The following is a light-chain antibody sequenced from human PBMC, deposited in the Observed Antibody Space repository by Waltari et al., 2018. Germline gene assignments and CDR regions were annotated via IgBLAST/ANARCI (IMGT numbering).Light chain of an antibody. Sequence: EIQMTQSPSTLSASVGDRVTITCRASQSINKWLAWYQQKPGMAPKLLIYKASSLESGVPSRFSGSGSGTEFTLTISSLQPDDLATYFCQQYSSNPWTFGQGTKVEIK. J-gene: IGKJ1*01. CDR3: QQYSSNPWT. V-gene: IGKV1-5*03. CDR1: QSINKW. CDR2: KAS.